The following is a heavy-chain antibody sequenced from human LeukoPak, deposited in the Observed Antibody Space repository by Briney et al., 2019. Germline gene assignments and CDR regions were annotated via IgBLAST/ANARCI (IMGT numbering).Heavy chain of an antibody. CDR1: GYTFTSYD. D-gene: IGHD6-19*01. V-gene: IGHV1-8*01. CDR2: MNPSGGQT. Sequence: ASVKVSCKASGYTFTSYDINWVRQATGQGLEWMGWMNPSGGQTNYAQSLQGRVTMTRNTSTSTAYMDLSSLRSEDTAVYYCTRRSVAGTFEYWGQGTLVTVSS. J-gene: IGHJ4*02. CDR3: TRRSVAGTFEY.